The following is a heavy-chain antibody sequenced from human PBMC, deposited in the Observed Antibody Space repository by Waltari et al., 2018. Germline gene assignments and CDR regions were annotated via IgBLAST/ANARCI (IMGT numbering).Heavy chain of an antibody. D-gene: IGHD1-26*01. Sequence: QVQLQESGPGLVKPSQTLSLTCTVSGGSIDSGRYYWSWIRQPAGKGLEWIGRIYTSGSTNYNPSLKSRVTISVDTSKNQCSLNLSSVTAADTAVYYCARGPLLSKVDYWGQGTLVTVSS. J-gene: IGHJ4*02. CDR3: ARGPLLSKVDY. CDR1: GGSIDSGRYY. V-gene: IGHV4-61*02. CDR2: IYTSGST.